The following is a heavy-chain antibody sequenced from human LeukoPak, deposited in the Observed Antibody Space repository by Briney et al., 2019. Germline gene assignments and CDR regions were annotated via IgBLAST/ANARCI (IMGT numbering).Heavy chain of an antibody. J-gene: IGHJ4*02. CDR1: GFTFSTYT. CDR3: ARNGGYSPLDY. Sequence: GGSLRLSCAASGFTFSTYTMNWVRQAPGKGLEWVSYIRSSSSAMYYADSMKGRFTISRDNAKNSLYLQMNSLTDEDTAVYYCARNGGYSPLDYWGQGTLVTVSS. V-gene: IGHV3-48*02. CDR2: IRSSSSAM. D-gene: IGHD5-18*01.